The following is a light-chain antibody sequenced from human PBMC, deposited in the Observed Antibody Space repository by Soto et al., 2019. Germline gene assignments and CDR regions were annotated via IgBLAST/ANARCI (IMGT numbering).Light chain of an antibody. CDR1: SSDVGGYNY. Sequence: QSVLTQPASVSGSPGQSITISCTGTSSDVGGYNYVSWYQQHPGKAPKLMIYEVSNRPPGVSNRFSGSKSGNTASLTISGLQAEDEADYYCSSYTSSSLYVFGTGTKVTVL. J-gene: IGLJ1*01. CDR3: SSYTSSSLYV. CDR2: EVS. V-gene: IGLV2-14*01.